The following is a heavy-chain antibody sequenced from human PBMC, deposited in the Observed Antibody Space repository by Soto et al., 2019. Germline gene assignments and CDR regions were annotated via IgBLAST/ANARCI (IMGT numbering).Heavy chain of an antibody. CDR2: ISAYNGNT. Sequence: ASVKVSCRASGYTFTSYGISWVRQAAGQGLEWMGWISAYNGNTNYAQKLQGRVTMTTDTSTSTAYMELRSLRSDDTAVYYCARDYYDSSGYVNWFGPWGQGTLVTGSS. CDR1: GYTFTSYG. CDR3: ARDYYDSSGYVNWFGP. D-gene: IGHD3-22*01. J-gene: IGHJ5*02. V-gene: IGHV1-18*01.